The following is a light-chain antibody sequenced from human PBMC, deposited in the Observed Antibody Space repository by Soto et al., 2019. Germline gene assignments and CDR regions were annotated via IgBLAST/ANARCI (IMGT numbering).Light chain of an antibody. CDR2: ATS. J-gene: IGKJ5*01. V-gene: IGKV3D-20*01. CDR3: QQYGTSPRSIT. Sequence: EIVLKQSPATLSLSQGERATLSCGASQSVRSSYLAWYQQKPGLAPGLLIYATSSRATAIPDRFSGGWSGTDFTLTISRLEPEDFVVYYCQQYGTSPRSITFGQGTRLEIK. CDR1: QSVRSSY.